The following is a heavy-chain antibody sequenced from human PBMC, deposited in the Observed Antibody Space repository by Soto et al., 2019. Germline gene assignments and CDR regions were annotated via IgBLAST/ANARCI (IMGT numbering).Heavy chain of an antibody. CDR1: GGSISSSNW. V-gene: IGHV4-4*02. CDR2: IYHSGST. CDR3: ARDSIAVAATGYYGMDV. D-gene: IGHD6-19*01. J-gene: IGHJ6*02. Sequence: QVQLQESGPGLVKPSGTLSLTCAVSGGSISSSNWWSWVRQPPGKGLEWIGEIYHSGSTNYNPSLKSRVTISVDKSKNQFSLNLSSVTAADTAVYYCARDSIAVAATGYYGMDVWGQGTTVTVSS.